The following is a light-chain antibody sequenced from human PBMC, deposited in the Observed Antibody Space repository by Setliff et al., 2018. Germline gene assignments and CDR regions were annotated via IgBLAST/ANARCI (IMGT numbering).Light chain of an antibody. CDR2: RNN. CDR3: AAWDDSLNGEV. J-gene: IGLJ1*01. CDR1: SSNIGSNT. V-gene: IGLV1-44*01. Sequence: QSVLTQPPSAPGTPGQRVTISCSGSSSNIGSNTVNWYQQLPGTAPKLLIYRNNQRPSGVPDRFSGSKSGTSASLAISGLQSEDEADYYCAAWDDSLNGEVFGTGTRSPS.